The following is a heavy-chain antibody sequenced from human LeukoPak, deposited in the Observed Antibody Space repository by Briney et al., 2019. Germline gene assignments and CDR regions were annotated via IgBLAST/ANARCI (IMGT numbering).Heavy chain of an antibody. D-gene: IGHD2-21*02. CDR3: ASHTAYCGGDCYSN. CDR2: IYSGGST. J-gene: IGHJ4*02. V-gene: IGHV3-53*01. Sequence: PGGSLRLSCAASGFTVSSNYMSWVRQAPGKGLEWVSVIYSGGSTYYADSVKGRFTISRDNSKNTLYLQMNSLRAKDTAVYYCASHTAYCGGDCYSNWGQGTLVTVSS. CDR1: GFTVSSNY.